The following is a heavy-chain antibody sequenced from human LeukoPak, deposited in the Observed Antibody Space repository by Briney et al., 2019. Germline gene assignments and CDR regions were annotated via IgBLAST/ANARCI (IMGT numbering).Heavy chain of an antibody. Sequence: SQTLSLTCTVSGGSISSGSYYWRWIRQPAGKGLEWIGRIYTSGSTYYNPSLKSRVTISVDTSKNQFSLKLSSVTAADTAVYYRARVPRSTVTTYAFDIWGQGTMVTVSS. D-gene: IGHD4-11*01. CDR2: IYTSGST. V-gene: IGHV4-61*02. J-gene: IGHJ3*02. CDR1: GGSISSGSYY. CDR3: ARVPRSTVTTYAFDI.